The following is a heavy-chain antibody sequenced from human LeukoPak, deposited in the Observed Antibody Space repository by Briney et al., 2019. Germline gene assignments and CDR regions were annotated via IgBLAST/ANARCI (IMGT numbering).Heavy chain of an antibody. CDR1: GFTFRNYG. J-gene: IGHJ6*02. Sequence: GGSLRLSCVASGFTFRNYGMSWVRQVPGKGLEWVSSISSSSSYIYYADSVKGRFTISRDNAKNSLYLQMNSLRAEDTAVYYCARVPVVVVAATPFYYYYYGMDVWGQGTTVTVSS. V-gene: IGHV3-21*01. D-gene: IGHD2-15*01. CDR2: ISSSSSYI. CDR3: ARVPVVVVAATPFYYYYYGMDV.